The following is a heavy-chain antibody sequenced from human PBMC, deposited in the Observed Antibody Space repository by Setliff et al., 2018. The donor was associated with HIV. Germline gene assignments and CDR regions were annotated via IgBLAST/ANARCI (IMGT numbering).Heavy chain of an antibody. Sequence: PSETLSLTCTVSGGSVTDISYYWAWIRQPPGKGPQWVGTIFYSGSTYYNPSLKSRVTISVDTSKNQFSLRLNSVTAADTAVYYCVRDAGDSYLKGFWYFDLWGRGTLVTVSS. CDR3: VRDAGDSYLKGFWYFDL. CDR2: IFYSGST. CDR1: GGSVTDISYY. V-gene: IGHV4-39*07. J-gene: IGHJ2*01. D-gene: IGHD1-26*01.